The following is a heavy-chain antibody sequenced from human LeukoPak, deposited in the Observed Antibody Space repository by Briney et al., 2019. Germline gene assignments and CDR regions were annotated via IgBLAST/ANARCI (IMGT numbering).Heavy chain of an antibody. CDR1: GFTFSSSA. V-gene: IGHV3-23*01. CDR2: ISNNGGYT. Sequence: PGGSLRLSCAASGFTFSSSAMSWVRQAPGQGLEWVSAISNNGGYTYYADSVQGRFTISRDNSKSTLCLQMNSLRAEDTAVYYCAKQLGYCSDGSCYFPYWGQGTLVTASS. D-gene: IGHD2-15*01. CDR3: AKQLGYCSDGSCYFPY. J-gene: IGHJ4*02.